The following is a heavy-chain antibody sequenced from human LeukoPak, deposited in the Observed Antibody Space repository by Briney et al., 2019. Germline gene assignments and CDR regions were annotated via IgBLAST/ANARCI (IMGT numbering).Heavy chain of an antibody. CDR1: GYTFTSRG. CDR3: ARDTPYGSGPMGV. J-gene: IGHJ6*04. V-gene: IGHV1-18*04. Sequence: GASVKVSCKASGYTFTSRGFSWVRQAPGQGLEWMGWINADNGNTNYAQKLQGRVTMTTDTSTSTAYMELRSLRSDDTAVYYCARDTPYGSGPMGVWGKGTTVTVSS. D-gene: IGHD3-10*01. CDR2: INADNGNT.